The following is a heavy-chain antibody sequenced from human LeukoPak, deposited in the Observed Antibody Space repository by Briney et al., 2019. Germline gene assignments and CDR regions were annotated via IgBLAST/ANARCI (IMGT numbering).Heavy chain of an antibody. J-gene: IGHJ3*02. D-gene: IGHD1-1*01. CDR1: GFTFSSYD. CDR2: ISYDGSNK. CDR3: ATSPPTEPRKRAFDI. Sequence: PGGSLRLSCAASGFTFSSYDMHWVRQAPGKGLEWVAVISYDGSNKYYADSVKGRFTISRDNSKNTLYLQMNSLRAEDTAVYYCATSPPTEPRKRAFDIWGQGTMVTVSS. V-gene: IGHV3-30*03.